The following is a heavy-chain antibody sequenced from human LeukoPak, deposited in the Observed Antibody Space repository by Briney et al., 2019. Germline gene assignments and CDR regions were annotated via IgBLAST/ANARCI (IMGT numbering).Heavy chain of an antibody. D-gene: IGHD2-15*01. CDR3: ATSYIGGFGKPDY. V-gene: IGHV4-34*01. CDR2: INHSGST. J-gene: IGHJ4*02. CDR1: GGSFSGYY. Sequence: SETLSLTCAVYGGSFSGYYWSWIRQPPGKGLEWIGEINHSGSTNYNPSLKSRVTISVDTSKNQFSLKLSSVTAADTAVYYCATSYIGGFGKPDYWGQGTLVTVSS.